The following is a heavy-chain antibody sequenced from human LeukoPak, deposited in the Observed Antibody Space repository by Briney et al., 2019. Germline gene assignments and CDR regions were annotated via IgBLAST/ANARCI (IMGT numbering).Heavy chain of an antibody. CDR3: ANLRGYYGSGSYYPKEGDVFDY. J-gene: IGHJ4*02. V-gene: IGHV3-11*01. CDR1: GFTFSDYY. D-gene: IGHD3-10*01. Sequence: GGSLRLSCAASGFTFSDYYMSWIRQAPGKGLEWVSYISSSGSTIYYADSVKGRFTISRDNAKNSLYLQMNSLRAEDTAVYYCANLRGYYGSGSYYPKEGDVFDYWGQGTLVTVSS. CDR2: ISSSGSTI.